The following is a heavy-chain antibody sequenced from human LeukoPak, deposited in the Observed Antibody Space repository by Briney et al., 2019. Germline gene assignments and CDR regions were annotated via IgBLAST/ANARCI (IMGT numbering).Heavy chain of an antibody. CDR3: ARARGDSPRIYYYMDV. Sequence: SETLSLTCSVSGDSISFGDYRWSWIRQSPGKGLEWIGYIYYIGTAYYNPSLRSRVALSADTSKNQFSLKLNSVTVADSAVYFCARARGDSPRIYYYMDVWGKGTTVTVSS. CDR2: IYYIGTA. CDR1: GDSISFGDYR. J-gene: IGHJ6*03. D-gene: IGHD3-16*01. V-gene: IGHV4-30-4*01.